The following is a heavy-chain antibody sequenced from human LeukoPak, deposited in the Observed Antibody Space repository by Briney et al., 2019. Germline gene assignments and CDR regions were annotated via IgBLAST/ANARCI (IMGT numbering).Heavy chain of an antibody. Sequence: SETLSLTCGVHGGSFSGYHWSWIRQPPGKGLEWIGEINHSGSTNYNSSLKSRVTISVDTSKNQFSLKLSSVTAADTAVYYCARHRGYRYDAFDIWGQGTMVTVSS. CDR3: ARHRGYRYDAFDI. J-gene: IGHJ3*02. V-gene: IGHV4-34*01. CDR2: INHSGST. CDR1: GGSFSGYH. D-gene: IGHD5-18*01.